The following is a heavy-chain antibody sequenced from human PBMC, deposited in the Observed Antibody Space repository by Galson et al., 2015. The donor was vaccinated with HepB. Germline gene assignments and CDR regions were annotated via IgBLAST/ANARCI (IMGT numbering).Heavy chain of an antibody. CDR1: GFTFDDYA. D-gene: IGHD2-2*02. CDR3: AKDLAQRYPAAISRYYYGMDV. CDR2: ISWNSGSI. Sequence: SRRLSCAASGFTFDDYAMHWVRQAPGKGLEWVSGISWNSGSIGYADSVKGRFTISRDNAKNSLYLQMNSLRAEDTALYYCAKDLAQRYPAAISRYYYGMDVWGQGTTVTVSS. J-gene: IGHJ6*02. V-gene: IGHV3-9*01.